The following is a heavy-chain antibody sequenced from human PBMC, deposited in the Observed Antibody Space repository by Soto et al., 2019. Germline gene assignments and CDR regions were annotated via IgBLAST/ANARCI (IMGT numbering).Heavy chain of an antibody. V-gene: IGHV3-21*01. Sequence: EVQLVESGGGLVKPGGSLRLSCAASGFTFSSYSMNWVRQAPGKGLEWVSSISSSSSYIYYADSVKGRFTISRDNAKNSLYLQMNSLRAEDTAVYYCARDRGCNWNHDPFDYWGQGTLVTVSS. D-gene: IGHD1-20*01. J-gene: IGHJ4*02. CDR3: ARDRGCNWNHDPFDY. CDR2: ISSSSSYI. CDR1: GFTFSSYS.